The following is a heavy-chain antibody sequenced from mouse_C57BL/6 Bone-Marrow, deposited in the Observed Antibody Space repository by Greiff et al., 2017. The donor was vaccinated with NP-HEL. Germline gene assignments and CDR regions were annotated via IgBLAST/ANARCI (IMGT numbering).Heavy chain of an antibody. J-gene: IGHJ2*01. CDR1: GFSFNTYA. Sequence: EVKLVESGGGLVQPKGSLKLSCAASGFSFNTYAMNWVRQAPGKGLEWVARIRSKSNNYATYYADSVKDRFTISRDDSESMLYLQMNNLKTEDTAMYYCVRQNYGSRWYFDYWGQGTTLTVSS. D-gene: IGHD1-1*01. CDR3: VRQNYGSRWYFDY. CDR2: IRSKSNNYAT. V-gene: IGHV10-1*01.